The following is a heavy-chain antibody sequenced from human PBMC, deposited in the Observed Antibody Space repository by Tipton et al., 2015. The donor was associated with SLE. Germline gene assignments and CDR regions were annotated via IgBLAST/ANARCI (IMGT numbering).Heavy chain of an antibody. J-gene: IGHJ3*02. V-gene: IGHV4-61*02. Sequence: LRLSCTVSGGSISSGSYYWSWIRQPAGKGLEWIGRIYTSGSTNYNPSLKSRVTISVDTSKNQFSLKLSSVTAADTAVYYCARGRTPDAFDIWGQGTMVTVSS. CDR2: IYTSGST. D-gene: IGHD2-15*01. CDR1: GGSISSGSYY. CDR3: ARGRTPDAFDI.